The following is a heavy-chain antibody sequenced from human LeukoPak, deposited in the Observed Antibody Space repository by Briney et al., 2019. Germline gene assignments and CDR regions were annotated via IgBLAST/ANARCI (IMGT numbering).Heavy chain of an antibody. CDR3: ARYPGIAAAARGDY. CDR1: VYTFPGYY. D-gene: IGHD6-13*01. J-gene: IGHJ4*02. V-gene: IGHV1-2*02. Sequence: ASVKVSCKASVYTFPGYYMHLVRQAPGQGLEWIGWINPNSGGTNYAQKFHGRVTMTRDPSISTAYMEVSRLRSDDTAVYYCARYPGIAAAARGDYWGQGTLVTVSS. CDR2: INPNSGGT.